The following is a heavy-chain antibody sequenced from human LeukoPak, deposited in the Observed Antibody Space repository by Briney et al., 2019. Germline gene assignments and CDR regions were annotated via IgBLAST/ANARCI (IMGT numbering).Heavy chain of an antibody. CDR3: ARGGEMATITYYGMDV. Sequence: GGSLRPSCAASGFTFSDYYMSWIREAPGKGLEWFSYISSSGSTIYYADSVKGRFTISRDNAKNSLYLQMNSLRAEDTAVYYCARGGEMATITYYGMDVWGQGTTVTVSS. J-gene: IGHJ6*02. CDR2: ISSSGSTI. V-gene: IGHV3-11*01. D-gene: IGHD5-24*01. CDR1: GFTFSDYY.